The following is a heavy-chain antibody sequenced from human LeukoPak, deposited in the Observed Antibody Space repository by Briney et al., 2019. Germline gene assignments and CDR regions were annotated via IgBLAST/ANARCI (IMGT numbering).Heavy chain of an antibody. V-gene: IGHV4-39*07. D-gene: IGHD6-19*01. J-gene: IGHJ4*02. CDR3: ARGPPPVAGTSYYFDY. CDR1: SGSISTSNYY. Sequence: SETLSLTCTVSSGSISTSNYYWGWVRQPPGKALEWIGNIFYSGSTYYSPSLKSRVTISLDTSRNQFSLKLNSVTAADTAVYYCARGPPPVAGTSYYFDYWGQGTLVTVSS. CDR2: IFYSGST.